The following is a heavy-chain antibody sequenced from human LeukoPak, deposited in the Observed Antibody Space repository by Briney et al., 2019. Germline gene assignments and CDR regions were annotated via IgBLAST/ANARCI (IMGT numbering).Heavy chain of an antibody. CDR3: ARDTIGGGYPDY. Sequence: ASVKVSCKASGYIFSSYGISWVRQAPGQGLEWMGWISAYNGHTNYAQKFQGRVTMTRDTSISTAYMELSRLRSDDTAVYYCARDTIGGGYPDYWGQGTLVTVSS. D-gene: IGHD1-26*01. CDR1: GYIFSSYG. CDR2: ISAYNGHT. V-gene: IGHV1-18*01. J-gene: IGHJ4*02.